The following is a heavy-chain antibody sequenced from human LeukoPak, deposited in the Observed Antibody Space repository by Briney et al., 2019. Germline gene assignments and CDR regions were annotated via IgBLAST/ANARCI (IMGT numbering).Heavy chain of an antibody. Sequence: PGGSLRLSCAASGFTFSSYAMHWVRQAPGKGLEWVAVISNDGSNKYYADSVKGRFTISRDNSKNTLYLQMNSLRAEDTAVYYCARETYYFDYWGQGTLVTVSS. CDR3: ARETYYFDY. J-gene: IGHJ4*02. V-gene: IGHV3-30*01. CDR1: GFTFSSYA. CDR2: ISNDGSNK.